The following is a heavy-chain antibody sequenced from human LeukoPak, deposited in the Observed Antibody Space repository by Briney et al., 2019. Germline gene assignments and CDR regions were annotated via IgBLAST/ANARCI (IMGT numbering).Heavy chain of an antibody. CDR1: GGSFSGYY. CDR3: AKRGSNAWSDFDY. D-gene: IGHD2-15*01. J-gene: IGHJ4*02. V-gene: IGHV4-34*01. Sequence: PSETLSLTCAVYGGSFSGYYWSWIRQPPGKGLEWIGEINHSGSTNYNPSLKSRVTISVDTSKNQFSLKLSSVTAADTAVYYCAKRGSNAWSDFDYWGQGTLVTVS. CDR2: INHSGST.